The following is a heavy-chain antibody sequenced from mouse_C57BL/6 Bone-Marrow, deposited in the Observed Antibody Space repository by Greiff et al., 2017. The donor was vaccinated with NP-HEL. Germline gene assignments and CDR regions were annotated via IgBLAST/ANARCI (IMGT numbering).Heavy chain of an antibody. CDR1: GFSFNTYA. Sequence: VQLQQSGGGLVQPKGSLKLSCAASGFSFNTYAMNWVRQAPGKGLAWVARIRSKSNNYATYYADSLKDRFTISRDDSESMLYLQMNNLKTEDTAMYYCVRQGYDGYYLDYWGQGTTLTVSS. V-gene: IGHV10-1*01. CDR3: VRQGYDGYYLDY. J-gene: IGHJ2*01. CDR2: IRSKSNNYAT. D-gene: IGHD2-3*01.